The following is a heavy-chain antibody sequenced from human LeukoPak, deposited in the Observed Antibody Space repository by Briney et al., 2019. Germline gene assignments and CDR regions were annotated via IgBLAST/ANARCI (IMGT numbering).Heavy chain of an antibody. Sequence: SQTLSLTCAISGDSVSSNSAAWNWIRQSPSRGLEWLGRTYYRSTWYNDYAISVKSRITINSDTSKNQFSLQLNSVTPEDTAVYYCARAMRIAAAGTFYFDYWGQGTLVTVSS. V-gene: IGHV6-1*01. J-gene: IGHJ4*02. CDR1: GDSVSSNSAA. D-gene: IGHD6-25*01. CDR3: ARAMRIAAAGTFYFDY. CDR2: TYYRSTWYN.